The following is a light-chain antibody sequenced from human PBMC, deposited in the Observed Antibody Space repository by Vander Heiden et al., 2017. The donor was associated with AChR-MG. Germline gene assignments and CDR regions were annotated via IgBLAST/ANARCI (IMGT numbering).Light chain of an antibody. CDR3: GSYGSGSDYGL. CDR1: TSYIGRYKY. J-gene: IGLJ2*01. Sequence: QPALTQPASVSGSPGQSITISCTGTTSYIGRYKYVAWYQQHPGKAPKLMIYDVNERPSGVSNRFSGSKSGNTASLTISGLQAEDEADYFCGSYGSGSDYGLFGGGTKLTVL. CDR2: DVN. V-gene: IGLV2-14*03.